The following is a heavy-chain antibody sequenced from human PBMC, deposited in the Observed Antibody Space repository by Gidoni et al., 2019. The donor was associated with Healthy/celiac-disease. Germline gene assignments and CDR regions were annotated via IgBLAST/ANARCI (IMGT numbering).Heavy chain of an antibody. D-gene: IGHD3-22*01. V-gene: IGHV4-31*03. J-gene: IGHJ5*02. CDR1: GGSIRRGGYY. CDR2: IYYSGST. Sequence: QVQLQESGPGLVKPSQTLSPTCTVSGGSIRRGGYYWSWIRQHPGKGLEWIGYIYYSGSTYYNPSLKSRVTISVDTSKNQFSLKLSSVTAADTAVYYCARDPAGVYDSSAPGWFDPWGQGTLVTVSS. CDR3: ARDPAGVYDSSAPGWFDP.